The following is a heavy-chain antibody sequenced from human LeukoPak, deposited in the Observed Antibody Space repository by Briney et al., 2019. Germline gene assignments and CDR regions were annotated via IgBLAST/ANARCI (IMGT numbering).Heavy chain of an antibody. CDR1: GGSISSYY. D-gene: IGHD6-13*01. CDR3: ARQETGYSSSWNWFDP. J-gene: IGHJ5*02. Sequence: SETLSLTCTVSGGSISSYYWSWIRQPPRKGLEWIGYIYYSGSTNYNPSLKSRVTISVDTSKNQFSLKLSSVTAADTAVYYCARQETGYSSSWNWFDPWGQGTLVTVSS. CDR2: IYYSGST. V-gene: IGHV4-59*08.